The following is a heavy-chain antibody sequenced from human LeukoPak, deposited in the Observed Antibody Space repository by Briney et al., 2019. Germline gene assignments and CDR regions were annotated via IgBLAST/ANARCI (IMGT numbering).Heavy chain of an antibody. CDR3: ARAIESGGAFDI. CDR2: ISSSSSTI. CDR1: GFTFSSYS. V-gene: IGHV3-48*01. J-gene: IGHJ3*02. D-gene: IGHD3-16*02. Sequence: PGGFLRLSCAASGFTFSSYSMNWVRQAPGKGLEWVSYISSSSSTIYYADSVKGRFTISRDNAKNSLYLQMNSLRAEDTAVYYCARAIESGGAFDIWGQGTMVTVSS.